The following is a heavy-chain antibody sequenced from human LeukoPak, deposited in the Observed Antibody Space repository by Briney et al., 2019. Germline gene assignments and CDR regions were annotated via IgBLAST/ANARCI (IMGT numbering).Heavy chain of an antibody. J-gene: IGHJ3*02. V-gene: IGHV3-7*01. CDR2: IKQDGSEK. D-gene: IGHD5-18*01. Sequence: GGSLRLSCAASGFTFSSYWMSWVRQAPGKGLEWVANIKQDGSEKYYVDSVKGRFTVSRDNAKNSLYLQMNSLRAEDTAVYYCARGGYSYGHDAFDIWGQGTMVTVSS. CDR3: ARGGYSYGHDAFDI. CDR1: GFTFSSYW.